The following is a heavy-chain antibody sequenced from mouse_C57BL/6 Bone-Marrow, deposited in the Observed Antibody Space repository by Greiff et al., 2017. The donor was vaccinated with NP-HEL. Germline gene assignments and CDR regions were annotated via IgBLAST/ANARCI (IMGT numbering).Heavy chain of an antibody. Sequence: VMLVESGPGLVAPSQSLSITCTVSGFSLTSYAISWVRQPPGKGLEWLGVIWTGGGTNYNSALKSRLSISKDNSKSQVFLKMNSLQTDDTARYYCAAGYYGSSKDFDVWGTGTTVTVSS. D-gene: IGHD1-1*01. CDR2: IWTGGGT. J-gene: IGHJ1*03. CDR1: GFSLTSYA. V-gene: IGHV2-9-1*01. CDR3: AAGYYGSSKDFDV.